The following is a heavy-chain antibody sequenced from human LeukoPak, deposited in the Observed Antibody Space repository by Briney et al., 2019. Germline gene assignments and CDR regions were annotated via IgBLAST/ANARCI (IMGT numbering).Heavy chain of an antibody. CDR1: GFTFSSYW. V-gene: IGHV3-7*01. Sequence: PGGSLRLSCAASGFTFSSYWMSWVRQAPGKGLEWVANIKQDGSEKYYVDSVKGRFTISRDNSKNTLYLQMNSLRAEDTAVYYCARESSGYYLDYWGQGTLVTVSS. CDR2: IKQDGSEK. CDR3: ARESSGYYLDY. D-gene: IGHD3-22*01. J-gene: IGHJ4*02.